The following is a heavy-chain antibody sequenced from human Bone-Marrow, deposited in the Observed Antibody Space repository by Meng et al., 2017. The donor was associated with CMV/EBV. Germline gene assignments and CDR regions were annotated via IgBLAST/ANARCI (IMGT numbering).Heavy chain of an antibody. Sequence: GESLKIPCPASAFTVSSKYMSWVRQAPGKGLEWLSILNSGGNTYYAASVKGRFTISRDNSKNTLYLQMNILRPEDTAVYYCARHTSDYDYYRIDLWGQGTTVTVSS. CDR2: LNSGGNT. V-gene: IGHV3-66*02. CDR1: AFTVSSKY. J-gene: IGHJ6*02. D-gene: IGHD2-2*01. CDR3: ARHTSDYDYYRIDL.